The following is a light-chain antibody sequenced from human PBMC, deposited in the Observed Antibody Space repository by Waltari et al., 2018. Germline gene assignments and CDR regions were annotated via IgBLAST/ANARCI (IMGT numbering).Light chain of an antibody. CDR3: QTWGTGIHVV. CDR1: RGHSSYA. J-gene: IGLJ2*01. CDR2: LNSDGSH. V-gene: IGLV4-69*01. Sequence: QLVLTQSPSASASLVASVKLTCTLSRGHSSYAIACHQQQPEKGPRYLMKLNSDGSHSKGDGIPDRFSCSSSGAERYLTISSLQSEDEADYYCQTWGTGIHVVFGGGTKLTVL.